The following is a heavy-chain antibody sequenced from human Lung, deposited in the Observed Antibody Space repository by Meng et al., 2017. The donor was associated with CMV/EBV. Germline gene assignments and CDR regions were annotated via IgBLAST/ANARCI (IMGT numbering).Heavy chain of an antibody. V-gene: IGHV3-66*02. CDR3: AREDGGD. CDR2: IYSGGST. CDR1: GFTVSSNY. J-gene: IGHJ4*02. Sequence: GGSLRLSCAASGFTVSSNYMSWVRQAPGKGLEWVSVIYSGGSTYYADSVKGRFTISRDNSKKTLYLQMNSLGAEERAVYYGAREDGGDWGQGTLVTVSS. D-gene: IGHD3-16*01.